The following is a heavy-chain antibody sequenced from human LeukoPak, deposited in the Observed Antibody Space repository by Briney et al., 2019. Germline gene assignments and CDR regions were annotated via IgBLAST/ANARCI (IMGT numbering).Heavy chain of an antibody. V-gene: IGHV4-59*01. CDR2: IYYSGST. J-gene: IGHJ4*02. CDR1: GGSISSYY. CDR3: ARTKSLLLRYFDY. Sequence: SETLSLTCTVSGGSISSYYWSWIRQPPGKGLEWIGYIYYSGSTNYNPSLKSRVTISVDTSKNQFSLKLSSVTAADTAVYYCARTKSLLLRYFDYWGQGTLVTVSS. D-gene: IGHD3-10*01.